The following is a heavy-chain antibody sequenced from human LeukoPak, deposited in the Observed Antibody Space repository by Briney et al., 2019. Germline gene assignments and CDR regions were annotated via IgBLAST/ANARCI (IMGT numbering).Heavy chain of an antibody. CDR1: GFTFSSYW. D-gene: IGHD2-2*01. V-gene: IGHV3-33*08. J-gene: IGHJ4*02. Sequence: PGGSLRLSCAASGFTFSSYWMSWVRQAPGKGLEWVAVIWYDGSNKYYADSVKGRFTISRDNSKHTLYLQINSLRAEDTAVYYCARGVTRYCSSTSCYYFDYWGQGTLVTVSS. CDR2: IWYDGSNK. CDR3: ARGVTRYCSSTSCYYFDY.